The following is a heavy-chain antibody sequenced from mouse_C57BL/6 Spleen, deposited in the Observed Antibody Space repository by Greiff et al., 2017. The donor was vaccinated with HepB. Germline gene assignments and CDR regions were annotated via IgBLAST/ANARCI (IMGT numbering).Heavy chain of an antibody. D-gene: IGHD2-10*01. CDR2: IHPNSGST. CDR3: ARRADCPTFDY. J-gene: IGHJ2*01. V-gene: IGHV1-64*01. Sequence: VQLQQPGAELVKPGASVKLSCKASGYTFTSYWMHWVKQRPGQGLEWIGMIHPNSGSTNYNEKFKSKATLTVDKSSSTAYMQLSSLTSEDSAVYYCARRADCPTFDYWGQGTTLTVSS. CDR1: GYTFTSYW.